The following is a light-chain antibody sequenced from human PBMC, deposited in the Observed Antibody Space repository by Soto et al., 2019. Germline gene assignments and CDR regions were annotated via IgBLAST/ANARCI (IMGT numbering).Light chain of an antibody. V-gene: IGKV1-5*01. CDR3: QHFHTKPIT. CDR1: QNVDDS. Sequence: DVQMTQSPSTVSASLGDRVTITCRASQNVDDSLAWYQQRPGKAPKLLIYDASILQSGVPSRFSGSGFGTEFTLTINGLQPDDFAVYFCQHFHTKPITFGQGTRLE. CDR2: DAS. J-gene: IGKJ5*01.